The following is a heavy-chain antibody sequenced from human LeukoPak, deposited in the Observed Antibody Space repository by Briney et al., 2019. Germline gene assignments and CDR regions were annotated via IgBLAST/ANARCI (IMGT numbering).Heavy chain of an antibody. J-gene: IGHJ3*02. D-gene: IGHD3-3*01. V-gene: IGHV4-38-2*02. CDR2: IYHSGST. Sequence: SETLSLTCTVSGYSISSGYYWGWIRQPPGKGREWIGSIYHSGSTYYNPSLKSRVTISVDTSKDQFSLKLSSVTAADTAVYYCARVVYDFWSGYLGAFDIWGQGTMVTVSS. CDR3: ARVVYDFWSGYLGAFDI. CDR1: GYSISSGYY.